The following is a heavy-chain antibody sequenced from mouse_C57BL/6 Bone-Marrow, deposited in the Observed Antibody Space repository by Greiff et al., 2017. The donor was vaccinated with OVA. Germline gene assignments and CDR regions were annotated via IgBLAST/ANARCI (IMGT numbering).Heavy chain of an antibody. CDR2: IYPRSGNT. D-gene: IGHD2-2*01. V-gene: IGHV1-81*01. CDR3: AGDGYDVSYGYFDV. Sequence: VQLQQSGAELARPGASVKLSCKASGYTFTSYGISWVKQRTGQGLEWIGEIYPRSGNTYYNEKFKGKATLTAAKSSSTAYMELRSLTSEDSAVYFGAGDGYDVSYGYFDVWGTGTAVTVSS. J-gene: IGHJ1*03. CDR1: GYTFTSYG.